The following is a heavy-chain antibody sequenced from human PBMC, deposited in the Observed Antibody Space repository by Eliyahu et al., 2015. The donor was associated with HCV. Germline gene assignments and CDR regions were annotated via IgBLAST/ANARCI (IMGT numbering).Heavy chain of an antibody. D-gene: IGHD7-27*01. CDR1: GGSISSGGYY. J-gene: IGHJ2*01. CDR2: IYYSGST. CDR3: ARDGDSRSYWYFDL. Sequence: QVQLQESGPGLVKPSQTLSLTCTVSGGSISSGGYYWSWIRQHPGKGLEWXGYIYYSGSTYYNPSLKSRVTISVDTSKNQFSLKLSSVTAADTAVYYCARDGDSRSYWYFDLWGRGTLVTVSS. V-gene: IGHV4-31*03.